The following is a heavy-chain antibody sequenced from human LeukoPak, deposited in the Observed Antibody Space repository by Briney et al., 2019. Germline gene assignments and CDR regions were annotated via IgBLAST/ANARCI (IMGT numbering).Heavy chain of an antibody. Sequence: PGGSLRLSCAASGFTFSSYEMNWVRQAPGKGLEWVSYISSSGSTIYYADSVKGRFTISRDNAKNSLFLQMNSLRAEDTAVYYCARGPYDSSAYYFDYWGQGTLVTVSS. D-gene: IGHD3-22*01. CDR3: ARGPYDSSAYYFDY. CDR1: GFTFSSYE. V-gene: IGHV3-48*03. J-gene: IGHJ4*02. CDR2: ISSSGSTI.